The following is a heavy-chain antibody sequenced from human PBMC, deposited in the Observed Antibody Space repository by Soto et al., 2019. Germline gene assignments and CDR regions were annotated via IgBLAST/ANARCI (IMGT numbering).Heavy chain of an antibody. J-gene: IGHJ6*02. V-gene: IGHV4-31*02. D-gene: IGHD2-15*01. CDR3: ARVRDSFGLDV. CDR2: IHYRGTT. CDR1: GGSITCAYY. Sequence: SDTLSHTWNVSGGSITCAYYWNCIRQHPGKGLEWIGSIHYRGTTDYNPSLKSRITISLDRSKNQFALKLSSVTAADTAVYYCARVRDSFGLDVWGQGTTVTVSS.